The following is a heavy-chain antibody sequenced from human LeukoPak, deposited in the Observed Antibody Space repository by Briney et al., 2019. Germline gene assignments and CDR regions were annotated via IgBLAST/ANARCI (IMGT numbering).Heavy chain of an antibody. D-gene: IGHD2-15*01. Sequence: GGSLRLSCAASGFTFSSYEMNWVRQAPGKGLEWLSYISSSGGTIYYADSVKGRFTISRDNAKNSLYLQMNSLRAEDTAVYYCARSDYGGYCSGGSCLLHYWGQGTLVTVSS. J-gene: IGHJ4*02. CDR1: GFTFSSYE. CDR3: ARSDYGGYCSGGSCLLHY. CDR2: ISSSGGTI. V-gene: IGHV3-48*03.